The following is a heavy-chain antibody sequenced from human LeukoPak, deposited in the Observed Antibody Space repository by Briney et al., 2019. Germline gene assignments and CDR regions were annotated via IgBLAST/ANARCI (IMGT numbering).Heavy chain of an antibody. D-gene: IGHD2-15*01. CDR3: ASSTPAVTAFNY. J-gene: IGHJ4*02. CDR2: IIPILGIA. Sequence: SVKVSCKASGGTFSSYAISWVRQAPGQGLEWMGRIIPILGIANYAQKFQGRVTITADKSTSTAYMELSSLRSEDTAVYYCASSTPAVTAFNYWGQGTLVTVSS. CDR1: GGTFSSYA. V-gene: IGHV1-69*04.